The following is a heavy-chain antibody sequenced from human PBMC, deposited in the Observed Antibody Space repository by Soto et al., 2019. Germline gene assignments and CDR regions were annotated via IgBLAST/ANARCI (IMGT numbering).Heavy chain of an antibody. Sequence: QVQLVESGGGVVQPGRSLRLSCAASGFTFSSYGMHWVRQAPGKGLEWVAVISYDGSNKYYADSVKGRFTISRDNSKNTLYLPMNSLRAEDTAVYYCAKDGEYSSSSAYSYYGMDVWGQGTTVTVSS. CDR1: GFTFSSYG. J-gene: IGHJ6*02. D-gene: IGHD6-6*01. CDR2: ISYDGSNK. V-gene: IGHV3-30*18. CDR3: AKDGEYSSSSAYSYYGMDV.